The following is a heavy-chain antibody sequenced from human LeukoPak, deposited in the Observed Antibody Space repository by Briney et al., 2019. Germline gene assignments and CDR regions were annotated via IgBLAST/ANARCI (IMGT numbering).Heavy chain of an antibody. J-gene: IGHJ4*02. CDR3: ARDRSGTGLGGFDY. V-gene: IGHV3-33*01. CDR2: IGYDGSNK. CDR1: GFTFSSYG. Sequence: PGRSLRLSCAATGFTFSSYGKHWGRQARANGPESAEVIGYDGSNKYYADSVKGRFTISRDNSKNTLYLQMNSLRAEDTAVYYCARDRSGTGLGGFDYWGKGTLVTVSS. D-gene: IGHD3-16*01.